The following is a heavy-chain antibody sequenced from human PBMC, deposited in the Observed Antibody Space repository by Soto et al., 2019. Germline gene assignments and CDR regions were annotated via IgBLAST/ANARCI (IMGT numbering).Heavy chain of an antibody. J-gene: IGHJ6*02. D-gene: IGHD3-16*01. CDR1: GFTFSSYG. CDR2: IWYDGSNK. V-gene: IGHV3-33*01. CDR3: ARVGVEGYGMDV. Sequence: QVQLVESGGGVVQPGRSLRLSCAASGFTFSSYGMHCVRQAPGKGLEWVAVIWYDGSNKYYADSVKGRFTISRDNSKNTLYLQMNSLRAEDTAVYYCARVGVEGYGMDVWGQGTTVTVSS.